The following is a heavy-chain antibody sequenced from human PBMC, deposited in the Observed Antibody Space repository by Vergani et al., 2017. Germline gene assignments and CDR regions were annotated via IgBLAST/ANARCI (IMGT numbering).Heavy chain of an antibody. J-gene: IGHJ6*02. CDR2: ISSSGSTI. CDR3: ARYPGPYSNYYYGMDV. CDR1: GFTFSSYE. V-gene: IGHV3-48*03. Sequence: EVQLVESGGGLVQPGGSLRLSCAASGFTFSSYEMNWVRQAPGKGLESVSYISSSGSTIYYADSVKGRFTISRDNAKNSLYLQMNSLRAEDTAVYYCARYPGPYSNYYYGMDVWGQGTTVTVSS. D-gene: IGHD5-12*01.